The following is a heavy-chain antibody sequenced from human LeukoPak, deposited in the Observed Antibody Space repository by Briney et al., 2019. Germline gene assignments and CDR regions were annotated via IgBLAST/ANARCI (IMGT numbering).Heavy chain of an antibody. CDR1: GFAFNTYE. D-gene: IGHD6-19*01. Sequence: PGGSLRLSCAASGFAFNTYEMNWVRQAPGKGLEWVSYISTSGSTIHYADSVKGRFTFSRDNAKNSVYLQMNSLRDEDTAVYYCARVYRSGYSVDYWGQGTLVTVSS. V-gene: IGHV3-48*03. CDR2: ISTSGSTI. CDR3: ARVYRSGYSVDY. J-gene: IGHJ4*02.